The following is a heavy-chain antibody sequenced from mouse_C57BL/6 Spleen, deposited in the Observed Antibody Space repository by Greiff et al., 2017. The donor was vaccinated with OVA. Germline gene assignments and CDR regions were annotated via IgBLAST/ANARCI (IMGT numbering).Heavy chain of an antibody. V-gene: IGHV1-82*01. CDR2: IYPGDGDT. Sequence: VQLQQSGPELVKPGASLKISCKASGYAFSSSWMNWVKQRPGKGLEWIGRIYPGDGDTNYNGKFKGKATLTADKSSSTAYMQLSSLTSEDSAVYFCARSPLTGKEYYFDYWGQGTTLTVSS. D-gene: IGHD4-1*01. CDR1: GYAFSSSW. CDR3: ARSPLTGKEYYFDY. J-gene: IGHJ2*01.